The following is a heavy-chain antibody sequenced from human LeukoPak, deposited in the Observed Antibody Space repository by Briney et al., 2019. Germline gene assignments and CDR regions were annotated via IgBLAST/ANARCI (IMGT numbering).Heavy chain of an antibody. CDR3: ARDGSRLSGYESSGYYLWDY. Sequence: GGSLRLSCAASGFTFSSYNMNWVRQALGRGLEWISSICISSSYIYYAGSVKGRFTIPRDNAKNSLYLQMNSLRAEDTAVYYCARDGSRLSGYESSGYYLWDYWGQGTLVTVSS. CDR1: GFTFSSYN. J-gene: IGHJ4*02. V-gene: IGHV3-21*01. D-gene: IGHD3-22*01. CDR2: ICISSSYI.